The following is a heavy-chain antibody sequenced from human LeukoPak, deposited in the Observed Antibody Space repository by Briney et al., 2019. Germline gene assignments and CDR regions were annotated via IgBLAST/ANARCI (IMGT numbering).Heavy chain of an antibody. Sequence: GASVKVFCKASGYTFTGYYIHWVRQAPGQGLEWMGLINPNSRGTSYAQKFQGRVTMTRDTSISTAYMELSSLRSEDTAVYYCARDYYDSSGYSRFDYWGQGTLVTVSS. CDR2: INPNSRGT. CDR3: ARDYYDSSGYSRFDY. D-gene: IGHD3-22*01. V-gene: IGHV1-2*02. J-gene: IGHJ4*02. CDR1: GYTFTGYY.